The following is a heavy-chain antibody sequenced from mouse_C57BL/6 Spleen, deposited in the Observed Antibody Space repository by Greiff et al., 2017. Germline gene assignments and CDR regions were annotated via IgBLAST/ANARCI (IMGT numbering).Heavy chain of an antibody. CDR2: IDPANGNT. D-gene: IGHD1-1*01. Sequence: VQLQQSVAELVRPGASVKLSCTASGFNIKNTYMHWVKQRPEQGLEWIGRIDPANGNTKYAPKFQGKATITADTSSNTAYLQLSSLTSEDTAIYYCARVRDYGSSPAWFAYWGQGTLVTVSA. J-gene: IGHJ3*01. CDR1: GFNIKNTY. V-gene: IGHV14-3*01. CDR3: ARVRDYGSSPAWFAY.